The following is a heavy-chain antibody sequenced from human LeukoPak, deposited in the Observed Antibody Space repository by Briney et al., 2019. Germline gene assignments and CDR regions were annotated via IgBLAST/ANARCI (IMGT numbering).Heavy chain of an antibody. CDR3: ARSRRVGNGEYPDY. CDR1: GYTFTGYY. J-gene: IGHJ4*02. D-gene: IGHD3-10*01. V-gene: IGHV1-2*02. Sequence: ASGKVSCKASGYTFTGYYKHWVRKTPGQWLEWMGWINRNTSDTNYGRKFQGRVTMTRDTSINTAYMELRSLRSDDTAVYYCARSRRVGNGEYPDYWGQGTLVTVSS. CDR2: INRNTSDT.